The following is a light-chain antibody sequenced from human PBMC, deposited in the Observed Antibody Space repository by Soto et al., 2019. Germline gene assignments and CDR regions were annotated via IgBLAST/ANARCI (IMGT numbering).Light chain of an antibody. CDR1: QSVSSY. Sequence: EIVLTQSPATLSLSPGERATLSCRASQSVSSYLAWYQQKPGQAPRLLIYDASNRATGIPARFSGSGSGTDFTLTVSSLEPEVFAVDYCQQRSNWPPPFTFGPGTKVDIK. V-gene: IGKV3-11*01. CDR3: QQRSNWPPPFT. J-gene: IGKJ3*01. CDR2: DAS.